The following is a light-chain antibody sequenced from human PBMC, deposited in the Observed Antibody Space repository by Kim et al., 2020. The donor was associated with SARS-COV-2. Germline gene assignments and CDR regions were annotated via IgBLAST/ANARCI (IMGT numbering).Light chain of an antibody. V-gene: IGLV2-14*03. CDR2: DVS. CDR3: SSYTTSNYWV. Sequence: YNYVSWYQQHPGKAPKLMIYDVSKRPSGVSNRFSGSKSGNTASLTVSGLQAEDEDDYYCSSYTTSNYWVFGGGTQLTVL. CDR1: YNY. J-gene: IGLJ3*02.